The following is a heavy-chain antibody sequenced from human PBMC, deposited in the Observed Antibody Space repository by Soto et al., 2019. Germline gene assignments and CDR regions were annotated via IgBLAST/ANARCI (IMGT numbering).Heavy chain of an antibody. V-gene: IGHV1-18*01. CDR1: GYTFTSYG. D-gene: IGHD2-15*01. CDR3: AREVKYCSGGSCYRPHDY. CDR2: ISAYNGNT. Sequence: GASVKVSCKASGYTFTSYGISWVRQAPGQGLEWMGWISAYNGNTNYAQKLQGRVTMTTDTSTSTAYMELRSLRSDDTAVYYCAREVKYCSGGSCYRPHDYWGQGTLVTVSS. J-gene: IGHJ4*02.